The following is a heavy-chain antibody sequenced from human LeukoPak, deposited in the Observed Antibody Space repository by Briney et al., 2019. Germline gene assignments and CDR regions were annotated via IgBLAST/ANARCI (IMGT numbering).Heavy chain of an antibody. V-gene: IGHV4-59*01. CDR1: GGSISSYY. CDR3: ARFNREDYDILTGYPTPSFDY. CDR2: IYYSGST. J-gene: IGHJ4*02. D-gene: IGHD3-9*01. Sequence: SETLSLTCTVSGGSISSYYWSWIRQPPGKGLEWIGYIYYSGSTNYNPPLKSRVTISVDTSKNQFSLKLSSVTAADTAVYYCARFNREDYDILTGYPTPSFDYWGQGTLVTVSS.